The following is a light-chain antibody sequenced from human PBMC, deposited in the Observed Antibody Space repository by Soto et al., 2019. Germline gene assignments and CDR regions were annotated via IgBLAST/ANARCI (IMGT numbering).Light chain of an antibody. CDR1: QSVSNNY. J-gene: IGKJ3*01. Sequence: EIVLTQSPGTLSLSPGERATLSCRASQSVSNNYLAWYQQKPGQAPRLLVYGPSTRAAGIPDRFSGNGSGTDFTLSISRVESEDFAVYFCQLYGGAFTFGPGTKVDIK. CDR3: QLYGGAFT. V-gene: IGKV3-20*01. CDR2: GPS.